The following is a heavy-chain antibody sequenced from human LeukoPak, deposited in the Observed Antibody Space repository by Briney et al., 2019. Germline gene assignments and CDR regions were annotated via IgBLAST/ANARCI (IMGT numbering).Heavy chain of an antibody. J-gene: IGHJ6*03. Sequence: SETLSLTCSVSGGSFDSKYWSWIRQPPGKGLEWIGYIYTSGSTNFNPSLRSRVALSLDTSKNQFSLKVYSVTAADTAVYHCANYIRNVQYDMEVWGKGTTVIVSS. CDR1: GGSFDSKY. V-gene: IGHV4-4*09. CDR2: IYTSGST. CDR3: ANYIRNVQYDMEV. D-gene: IGHD4-11*01.